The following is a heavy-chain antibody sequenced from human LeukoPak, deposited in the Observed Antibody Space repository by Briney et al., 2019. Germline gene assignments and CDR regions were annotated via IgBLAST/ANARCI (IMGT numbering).Heavy chain of an antibody. D-gene: IGHD3-16*01. CDR1: GGSVSSYY. J-gene: IGHJ4*02. Sequence: SETLSLTCTVSGGSVSSYYWSWIRQPAGKGLEWIGRIYTSGSTNYNPSLKSRVTMSVDTSKNQFSLKLSSVTAADTAVYYCAREHPRGEVDEFDYWGQGTLVTVSS. V-gene: IGHV4-4*07. CDR2: IYTSGST. CDR3: AREHPRGEVDEFDY.